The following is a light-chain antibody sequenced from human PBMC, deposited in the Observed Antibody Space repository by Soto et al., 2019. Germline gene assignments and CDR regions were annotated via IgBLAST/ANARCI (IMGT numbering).Light chain of an antibody. CDR1: QSVSSSY. Sequence: EIGLTQSPGTLSLSPGERATLSCRASQSVSSSYLAWYQQKPGQAPRLLIYGASSRATGIPDRFSGSGSGTDFTLTISRLETEDFAVYYCQQYGSSPRTFGPRTKVDIK. CDR3: QQYGSSPRT. J-gene: IGKJ3*01. CDR2: GAS. V-gene: IGKV3-20*01.